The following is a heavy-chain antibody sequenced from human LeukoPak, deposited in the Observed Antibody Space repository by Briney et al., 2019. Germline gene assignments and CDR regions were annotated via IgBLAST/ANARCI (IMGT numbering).Heavy chain of an antibody. Sequence: GGSLRLSCAASGFTFSTFWMTWVRQAPGKGLEWVANIKEDGSEKYCVDSVKGRFTISRDNAKNSLYLQMNSLRAEDTAVYYCVKGGHLDHWGQGTLVTVSS. CDR3: VKGGHLDH. D-gene: IGHD3-16*01. CDR2: IKEDGSEK. V-gene: IGHV3-7*01. CDR1: GFTFSTFW. J-gene: IGHJ4*02.